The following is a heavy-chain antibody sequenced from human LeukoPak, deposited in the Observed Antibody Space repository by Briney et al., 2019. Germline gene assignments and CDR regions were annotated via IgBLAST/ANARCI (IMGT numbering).Heavy chain of an antibody. J-gene: IGHJ4*02. Sequence: SETLSLTCTVSGYSISSGYYWGWIRQPPGKGLEWIGSTYHSGSTYYNPSLKSRVTISVDTSKNQFSLKLSSVTAADTAVYYCARDKSIYYDSSGYYPNWGQGTLVTVSS. CDR1: GYSISSGYY. CDR2: TYHSGST. V-gene: IGHV4-38-2*02. D-gene: IGHD3-22*01. CDR3: ARDKSIYYDSSGYYPN.